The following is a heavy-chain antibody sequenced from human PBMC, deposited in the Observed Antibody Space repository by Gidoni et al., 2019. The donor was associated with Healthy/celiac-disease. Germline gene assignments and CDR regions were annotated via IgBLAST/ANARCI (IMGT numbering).Heavy chain of an antibody. D-gene: IGHD5-12*01. CDR3: ARDQRVATIISLSYDRGPDAFDI. CDR1: GFTFSDYY. CDR2: ISSSSSYT. Sequence: QVQLVESGGGLVKPGGSLRLSCAASGFTFSDYYMSWIRQAPGKGLEWVSYISSSSSYTNYADSVKGRFTISRDNAKNSLYLQMNSLRAEDTAVYYCARDQRVATIISLSYDRGPDAFDIWGQGTMVTVSS. V-gene: IGHV3-11*05. J-gene: IGHJ3*02.